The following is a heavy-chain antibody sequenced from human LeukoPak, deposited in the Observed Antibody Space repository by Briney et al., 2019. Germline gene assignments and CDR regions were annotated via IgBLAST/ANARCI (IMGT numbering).Heavy chain of an antibody. CDR3: AKGRDGYAYFDY. V-gene: IGHV4-34*01. D-gene: IGHD5-24*01. CDR1: GGSFGGYY. Sequence: SETLSLTCAVYGGSFGGYYWSWIRQPPGKGLEWIGEINHSGSTNYNPSLKSRVTISVDTSKNQFSLKLSSVTAADTAVYYCAKGRDGYAYFDYWGQGTLVTVSS. J-gene: IGHJ4*02. CDR2: INHSGST.